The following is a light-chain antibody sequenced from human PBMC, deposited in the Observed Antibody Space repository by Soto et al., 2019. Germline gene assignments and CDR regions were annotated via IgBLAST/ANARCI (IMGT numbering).Light chain of an antibody. CDR1: NSDVGSYNR. J-gene: IGLJ1*01. CDR2: EVS. CDR3: TLYTSRRTYV. Sequence: QSSLTQPPSVSGSPGQSVTISCTGSNSDVGSYNRLSWYQQPPGTAPKLMIYEVSNRPSGVPDRFSGSKSGNTASLTISGLQAEDEADYYCTLYTSRRTYVVGNGTKVTVL. V-gene: IGLV2-18*01.